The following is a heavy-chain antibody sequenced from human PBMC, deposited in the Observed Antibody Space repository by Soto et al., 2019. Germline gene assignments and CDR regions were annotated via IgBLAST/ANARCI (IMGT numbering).Heavy chain of an antibody. CDR1: GFTFTSSA. CDR3: AAESGKRDGYNYYYYYGMDV. J-gene: IGHJ6*02. Sequence: SVKVSCKASGFTFTSSAVQWVRQARGQRLEWIGWIVVGSGNANYAQKFQERVTITRDMSTSTAYMELSSLRSEDTAVYYCAAESGKRDGYNYYYYYGMDVWGQGTTVTVSS. D-gene: IGHD5-12*01. V-gene: IGHV1-58*01. CDR2: IVVGSGNA.